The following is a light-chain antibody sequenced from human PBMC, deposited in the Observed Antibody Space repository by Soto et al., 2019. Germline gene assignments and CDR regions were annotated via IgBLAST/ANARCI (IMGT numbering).Light chain of an antibody. V-gene: IGKV3-20*01. CDR2: GAS. CDR3: QQYGNSGVT. Sequence: EIVLTQSPGTLFLSPGERATLSCRASQSVRSSYLAWYQQKPGQAPRLLIYGASSRATGIPDRFSGSGSGTDFTLTISRLEPEDFAVYYCQQYGNSGVTFGPGTKGDIK. CDR1: QSVRSSY. J-gene: IGKJ3*01.